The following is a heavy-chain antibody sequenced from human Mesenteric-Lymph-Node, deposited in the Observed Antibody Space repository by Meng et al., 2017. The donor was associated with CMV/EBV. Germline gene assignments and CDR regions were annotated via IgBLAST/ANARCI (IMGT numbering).Heavy chain of an antibody. Sequence: GESLKISCAASGFTFSRYWMHWVRQAPGKGLVWVSRINSDGSGTSYADSADSVKGRFTISRDNAKNTLYLQMNSLRAEDTAMYYCARAFEYSSSSVAFDIWGQGTMVTVSS. CDR1: GFTFSRYW. D-gene: IGHD6-6*01. V-gene: IGHV3-74*01. CDR3: ARAFEYSSSSVAFDI. J-gene: IGHJ3*02. CDR2: INSDGSGT.